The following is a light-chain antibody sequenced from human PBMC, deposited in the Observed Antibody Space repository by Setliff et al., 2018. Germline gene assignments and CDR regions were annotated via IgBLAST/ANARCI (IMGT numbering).Light chain of an antibody. J-gene: IGLJ1*01. CDR2: DVT. V-gene: IGLV2-8*01. Sequence: SALTQPPSASGSPGQSVTISCAGTSIDLSGYNYVSWYQQHPGKAPQLIIYDVTKRPSGVPDRFSGSKSGNPASLTVSGLQAEDEADYYCSSYAGSNNFVFGTGTKVTVL. CDR3: SSYAGSNNFV. CDR1: SIDLSGYNY.